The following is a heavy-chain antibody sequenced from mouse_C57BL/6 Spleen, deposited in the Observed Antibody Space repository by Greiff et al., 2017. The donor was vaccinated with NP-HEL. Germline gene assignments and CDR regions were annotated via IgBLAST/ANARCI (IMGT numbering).Heavy chain of an antibody. CDR1: GYTFTSYW. J-gene: IGHJ4*01. CDR2: IDPSDSYT. V-gene: IGHV1-69*01. Sequence: QVHVKQPGAELVMPGASVKLSCKASGYTFTSYWMHWVKQRPGQGLEWIGEIDPSDSYTNYNQKFKGKSTLTVDKSSSTAYMQLSSLTSEDSAVYYCARSGYSGDAMDYWGQGTSVTVSS. CDR3: ARSGYSGDAMDY.